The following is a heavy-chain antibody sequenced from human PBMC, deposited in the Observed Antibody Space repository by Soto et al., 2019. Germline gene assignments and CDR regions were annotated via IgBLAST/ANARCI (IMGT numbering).Heavy chain of an antibody. CDR1: GYSFTIYW. V-gene: IGHV5-51*01. CDR2: IYPGDSYT. D-gene: IGHD3-16*01. CDR3: ARGGYYYYYGMDV. J-gene: IGHJ6*02. Sequence: GESLKISCKGSGYSFTIYWIGWVRQMPGKVLDLMGIIYPGDSYTRXXPSFQGQXXISAYKSISTXYLQWXILKASANATHYCARGGYYYYYGMDVWRQGTTVTVSS.